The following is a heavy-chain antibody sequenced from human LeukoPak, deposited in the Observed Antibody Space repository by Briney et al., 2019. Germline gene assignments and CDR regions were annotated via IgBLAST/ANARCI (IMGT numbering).Heavy chain of an antibody. CDR3: AKGRWGLTINNFDI. D-gene: IGHD3-9*01. Sequence: PGGSLRLSCAASGFSLTTYAMGWLRQAPGKGVEWVSVINDRCDSTYYAYSVKGRFTISRDSSKNTLYLQMNSLRGEDTAVYYCAKGRWGLTINNFDIWGQGTMVTVSS. V-gene: IGHV3-23*01. J-gene: IGHJ3*02. CDR1: GFSLTTYA. CDR2: INDRCDST.